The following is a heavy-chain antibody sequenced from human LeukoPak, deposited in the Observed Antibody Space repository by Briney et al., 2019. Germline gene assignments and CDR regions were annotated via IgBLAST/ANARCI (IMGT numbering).Heavy chain of an antibody. CDR2: ISGSGVST. Sequence: GGSLRLSCAASGFIFSNYAMSWVRQAPGKGLDWVSTISGSGVSTYYVDSVKGRFTISRDNSKNTLYLQMNSLRAEDTAVYYCSKLPWGTAARPNFGMDYWGQGILVTVSS. CDR1: GFIFSNYA. V-gene: IGHV3-23*01. CDR3: SKLPWGTAARPNFGMDY. D-gene: IGHD6-6*01. J-gene: IGHJ4*02.